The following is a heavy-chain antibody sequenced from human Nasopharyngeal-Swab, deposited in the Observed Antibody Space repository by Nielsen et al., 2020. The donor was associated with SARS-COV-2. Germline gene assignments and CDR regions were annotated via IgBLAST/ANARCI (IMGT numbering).Heavy chain of an antibody. Sequence: SLKISCAVSGFTFDDYAMHWVRQAPGKGLEWVSGISWNSGSIGYADSVKGRFTISRDNAKNSLYLQMNSLRAEDTALYYCASSINYDSSGYYDYWGQGTLVTVSS. CDR2: ISWNSGSI. CDR1: GFTFDDYA. D-gene: IGHD3-22*01. J-gene: IGHJ4*02. V-gene: IGHV3-9*01. CDR3: ASSINYDSSGYYDY.